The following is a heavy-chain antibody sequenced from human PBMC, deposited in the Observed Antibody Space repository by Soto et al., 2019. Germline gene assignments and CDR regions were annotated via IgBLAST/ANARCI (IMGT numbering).Heavy chain of an antibody. J-gene: IGHJ4*02. CDR1: GFSLSTSGVG. Sequence: QITLKESGPTLVKPTQTLTLTCTFSGFSLSTSGVGVGWIRQPPGKALEWLALIYWNDDKRYRPSLKSRLTITKDTSKNQVVLTMTNMDPVETSTYYCAHSYSSGWAPSSGRFGYWGQGTLVTVSS. D-gene: IGHD6-19*01. CDR2: IYWNDDK. CDR3: AHSYSSGWAPSSGRFGY. V-gene: IGHV2-5*01.